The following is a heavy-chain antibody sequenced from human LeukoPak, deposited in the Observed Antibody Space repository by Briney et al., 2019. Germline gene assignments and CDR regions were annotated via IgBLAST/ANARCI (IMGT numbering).Heavy chain of an antibody. CDR3: VGTIASRGSEY. Sequence: GGSLRLSCAASGFAFTNYWMHWVRQAPGMGLVWVSRLPPDELGIIYADSVKGRFTVSRDNAKNTVYLQMNNLRVDDTAMYYCVGTIASRGSEYWGQGALVTVSS. V-gene: IGHV3-74*01. CDR1: GFAFTNYW. CDR2: LPPDELGI. D-gene: IGHD6-6*01. J-gene: IGHJ4*02.